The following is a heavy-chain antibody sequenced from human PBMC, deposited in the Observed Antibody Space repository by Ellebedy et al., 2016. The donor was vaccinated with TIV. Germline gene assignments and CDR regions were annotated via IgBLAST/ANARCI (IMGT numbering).Heavy chain of an antibody. CDR3: TTVRIVGATPDY. V-gene: IGHV3-15*07. J-gene: IGHJ4*02. CDR1: GFTFSNAW. Sequence: GESLKISCAASGFTFSNAWMNWVRQAPGKGLEWVGRIKSKTDGGTTDYAAPVKGRFTISRDDSKNTLYLQMNSLKTEDTAVYYCTTVRIVGATPDYWGQGTLVTVSS. CDR2: IKSKTDGGTT. D-gene: IGHD1-26*01.